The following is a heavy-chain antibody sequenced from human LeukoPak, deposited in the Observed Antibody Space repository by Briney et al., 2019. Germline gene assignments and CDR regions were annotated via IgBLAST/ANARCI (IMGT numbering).Heavy chain of an antibody. Sequence: SETLSLTCTVSGGSISSGSYYWSWIRQPAGKGLEWIGRIYTSGSTNYNPSLKSRVTISVDTSKNQFSLKLNSVTAADTAVYFCARHENIIMVPTAHAFDYWGQGALVTVSS. CDR3: ARHENIIMVPTAHAFDY. D-gene: IGHD2/OR15-2a*01. CDR1: GGSISSGSYY. V-gene: IGHV4-61*02. J-gene: IGHJ4*02. CDR2: IYTSGST.